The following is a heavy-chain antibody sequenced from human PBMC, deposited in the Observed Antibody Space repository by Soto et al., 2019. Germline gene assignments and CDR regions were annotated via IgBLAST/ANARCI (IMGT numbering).Heavy chain of an antibody. J-gene: IGHJ4*02. D-gene: IGHD6-19*01. V-gene: IGHV3-30*18. CDR3: AKARSGYSSGWYGSCDY. CDR2: ISYDGSNK. CDR1: GFTFSSYG. Sequence: VGSLRLSCAASGFTFSSYGMHWVRQAPGKGLEWVAVISYDGSNKYYADSVKGRFTISRDNSKNTLYLQMNSLRAEDTAVYYCAKARSGYSSGWYGSCDYWGQGTLVTVSS.